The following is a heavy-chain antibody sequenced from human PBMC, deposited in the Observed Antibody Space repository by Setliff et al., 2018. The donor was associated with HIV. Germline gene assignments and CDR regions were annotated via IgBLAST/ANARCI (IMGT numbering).Heavy chain of an antibody. CDR1: GASITSYF. CDR2: IHSGGTT. J-gene: IGHJ4*02. V-gene: IGHV4-4*07. D-gene: IGHD3-10*01. CDR3: ARGGLRVRGAIDSFDY. Sequence: PSETLSLTCSVSGASITSYFWSWIRQPAGKGLEWIGRIHSGGTTNSNPSLKSRVTLSVDTSKNQFSLKLNSVTAADTAVYYCARGGLRVRGAIDSFDYWGQGTLVTVSS.